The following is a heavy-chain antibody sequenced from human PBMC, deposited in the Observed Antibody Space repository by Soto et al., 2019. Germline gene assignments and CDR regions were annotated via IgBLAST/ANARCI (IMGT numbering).Heavy chain of an antibody. CDR3: ASDSGYCSSTSCGVEY. V-gene: IGHV3-30*03. CDR2: ISYDGSNT. J-gene: IGHJ4*02. Sequence: QVQLVESGGGVVQPGRSLRLSCAASGFTFSSYGMHWVRQAPGKGLEWVAVISYDGSNTYYADSVKGRFTISRDNSKNTLYLQMNSLRAEDTAVYYCASDSGYCSSTSCGVEYWGQGTLVTVSS. CDR1: GFTFSSYG. D-gene: IGHD2-2*01.